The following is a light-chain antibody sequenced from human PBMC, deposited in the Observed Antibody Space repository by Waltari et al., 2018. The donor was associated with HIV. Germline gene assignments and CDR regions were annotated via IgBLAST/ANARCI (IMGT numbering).Light chain of an antibody. V-gene: IGKV3-15*01. CDR3: QQYNNWPPWT. J-gene: IGKJ1*01. CDR1: QSIRSN. Sequence: EIVMTQSPATLSVSPGERATLSCRASQSIRSNLAWYQQKPGQAPRLLLYGASTRATDIPARFSGTGSGTEFTLTISSLQSEDFAVYYCQQYNNWPPWTFGQGTKVEIK. CDR2: GAS.